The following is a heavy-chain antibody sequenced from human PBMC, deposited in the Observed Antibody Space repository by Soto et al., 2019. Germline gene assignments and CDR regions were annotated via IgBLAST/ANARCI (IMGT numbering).Heavy chain of an antibody. CDR3: AKDGPTYYYDSSGYWSYYYYVMDG. J-gene: IGHJ6*02. D-gene: IGHD3-22*01. CDR1: GGTFSGSA. CDR2: LSGRGGST. Sequence: GDLRLSCEPSGGTFSGSALGLVGPATGKGLEWVSALSGRGGSTYYADSVKGRLTISRDNSKKTLYLQINSLRAEDTAVYYCAKDGPTYYYDSSGYWSYYYYVMDGWGQGTPVTVSS. V-gene: IGHV3-23*01.